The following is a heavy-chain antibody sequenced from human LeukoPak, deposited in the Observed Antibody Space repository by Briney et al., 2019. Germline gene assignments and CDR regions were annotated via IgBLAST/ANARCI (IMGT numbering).Heavy chain of an antibody. D-gene: IGHD1-26*01. CDR1: GFTFSSDW. CDR2: INPAGSST. J-gene: IGHJ5*02. V-gene: IGHV3-74*01. Sequence: GGSLRLSCAASGFTFSSDWMHWVRQAPGQGLVWVSRINPAGSSTNYADSVKGRFTISRDNSMNTLYLHLNSLRAEDTAVYYCARGVRGSYGTDLWGQGTLVTVSS. CDR3: ARGVRGSYGTDL.